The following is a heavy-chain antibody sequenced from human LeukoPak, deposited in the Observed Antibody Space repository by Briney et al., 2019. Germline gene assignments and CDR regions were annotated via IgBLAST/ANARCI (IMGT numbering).Heavy chain of an antibody. Sequence: PGRSLRLFGAAAGFTFSRYGMHWVRQAPGKGLEWVAVIWYDGSNKYYADSVKGRFTISRDNSKNTLYLQMNSLRAEDTAVYYCAREPHSYYDFWSGFTNRGAYFDYWGQGTLVTVSS. D-gene: IGHD3-3*01. CDR3: AREPHSYYDFWSGFTNRGAYFDY. CDR2: IWYDGSNK. CDR1: GFTFSRYG. V-gene: IGHV3-33*01. J-gene: IGHJ4*02.